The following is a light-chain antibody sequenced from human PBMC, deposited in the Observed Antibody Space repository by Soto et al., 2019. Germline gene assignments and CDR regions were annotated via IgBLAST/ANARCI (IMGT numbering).Light chain of an antibody. Sequence: EIVLTQSPATLSLSPGERATLSCRASQSISNNLVWYQQKPVQAPRLLIYDVSNRATGIPARFSGSGSGTDFTLTISSLEPEDFAVYYCQQRSNWPLTFGGGTKVDIK. J-gene: IGKJ4*01. CDR2: DVS. CDR3: QQRSNWPLT. V-gene: IGKV3-11*01. CDR1: QSISNN.